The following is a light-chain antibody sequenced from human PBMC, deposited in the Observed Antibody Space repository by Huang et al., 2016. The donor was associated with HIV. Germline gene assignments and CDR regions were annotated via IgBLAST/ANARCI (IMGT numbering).Light chain of an antibody. CDR3: QQYNSYPYT. J-gene: IGKJ2*01. Sequence: DIRMTQSPSTLSASVGDRVTITCRASQSISSWLAWYQQKEGKAPKLLIYDASSLESGVPSRFSGSGSGTEFTLTISSLQPENFAIYYCQQYNSYPYTFGQGTKLEIK. CDR1: QSISSW. V-gene: IGKV1-5*01. CDR2: DAS.